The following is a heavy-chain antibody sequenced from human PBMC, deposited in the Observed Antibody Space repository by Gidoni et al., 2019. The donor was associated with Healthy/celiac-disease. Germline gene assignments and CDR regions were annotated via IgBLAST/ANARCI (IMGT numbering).Heavy chain of an antibody. CDR2: ITSDGSST. Sequence: EVQLVESGGGLVQPGGSRRLSWAASGSTFSSYWMHWVRQAPGKGLVWVSRITSDGSSTSYADSVKGRFTISRDNAKNTLYLQMNSLRAEDTAVYYCARQFYYDSSGKDYWGQGTLVTVSS. D-gene: IGHD3-22*01. V-gene: IGHV3-74*01. J-gene: IGHJ4*02. CDR3: ARQFYYDSSGKDY. CDR1: GSTFSSYW.